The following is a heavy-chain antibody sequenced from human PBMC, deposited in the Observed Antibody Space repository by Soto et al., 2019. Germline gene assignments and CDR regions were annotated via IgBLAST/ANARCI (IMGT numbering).Heavy chain of an antibody. V-gene: IGHV3-23*01. CDR2: ISGSDGST. J-gene: IGHJ4*02. D-gene: IGHD3-22*01. CDR1: GFTFSSYA. Sequence: EVQLLESGGGLVQPGGSLRLSCAASGFTFSSYAMSWVRQTPGKGLEWVSAISGSDGSTYYADSVKGRFTISRDNSKNTLYLQMNSLRAEDTAVYYCAKLSPNYDSSGQFDYWGQGTLVTVSS. CDR3: AKLSPNYDSSGQFDY.